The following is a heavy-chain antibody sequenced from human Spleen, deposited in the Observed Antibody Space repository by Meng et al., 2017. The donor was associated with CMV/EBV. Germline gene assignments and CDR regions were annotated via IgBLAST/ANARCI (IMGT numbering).Heavy chain of an antibody. CDR2: IYYSGST. V-gene: IGHV4-39*07. J-gene: IGHJ6*02. CDR3: ARGRYCSSTSCPARGNYYYYGMDV. CDR1: GGSISSSSYY. Sequence: SETRSLTCTVSGGSISSSSYYWGWIRQPPGKGLEWIGIIYYSGSTYYTPSLKSRVTISVDTSKNQFSLKLSSVTAADTAVYYCARGRYCSSTSCPARGNYYYYGMDVWGQGTTVTVSS. D-gene: IGHD2-2*01.